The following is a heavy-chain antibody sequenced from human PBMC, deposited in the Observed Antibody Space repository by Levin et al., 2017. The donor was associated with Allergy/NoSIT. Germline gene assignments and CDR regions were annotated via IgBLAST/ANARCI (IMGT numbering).Heavy chain of an antibody. V-gene: IGHV3-30*03. D-gene: IGHD3-10*01. Sequence: GGSLRLSCAASGFTFSSYGMHWVRQAPGKGLEWVAVISYDGSNKYYADSVKGRFTISRDNSKNTLYLQMNSLRAEDTAVYYCVANGNLKNMVRGVYWYFDLWGRGTLVTVSS. CDR2: ISYDGSNK. CDR1: GFTFSSYG. CDR3: VANGNLKNMVRGVYWYFDL. J-gene: IGHJ2*01.